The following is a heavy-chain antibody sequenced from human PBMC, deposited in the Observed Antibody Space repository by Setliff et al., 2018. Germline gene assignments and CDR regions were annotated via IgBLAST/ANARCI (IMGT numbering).Heavy chain of an antibody. D-gene: IGHD3-9*01. CDR3: AREDILTTENAFDI. J-gene: IGHJ3*02. Sequence: ASVKVSCKASGYTFTSYGISWVRQAPGQGLEWMGWISAYNGNTNYAQKLQGRVTMTTDTSTSTDYMELRSLRSDDTAVYYCAREDILTTENAFDIWGQGTMVTVSS. CDR2: ISAYNGNT. V-gene: IGHV1-18*01. CDR1: GYTFTSYG.